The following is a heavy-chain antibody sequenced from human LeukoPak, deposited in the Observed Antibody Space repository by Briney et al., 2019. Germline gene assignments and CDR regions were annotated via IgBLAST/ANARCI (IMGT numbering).Heavy chain of an antibody. Sequence: GGSLRLSCAASGFTFSSYGMHWVRQAPGKGLEWVAVISYDGSNKYYADSVKGRFTISRDNSKNTLYLQMNSLRAEDTAVYYCAKAIYSSSWYGPGYGMDVWGQGTTVTVSS. V-gene: IGHV3-30*18. CDR3: AKAIYSSSWYGPGYGMDV. CDR1: GFTFSSYG. D-gene: IGHD6-13*01. CDR2: ISYDGSNK. J-gene: IGHJ6*02.